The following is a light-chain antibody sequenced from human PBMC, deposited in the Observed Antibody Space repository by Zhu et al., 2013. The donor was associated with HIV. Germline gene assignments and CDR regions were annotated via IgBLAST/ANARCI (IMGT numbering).Light chain of an antibody. Sequence: IVLTQSPGTLSLSPGERATLSCRASPSVWSNYLAWYQQKPGQPPMLLIYGASTRATGIPARFSGSESGTEFTLTISSLQSDDFATYYCQHYEIDTITFGQGTKLDI. CDR3: QHYEIDTIT. CDR2: GAS. V-gene: IGKV3-20*01. CDR1: PSVWSNY. J-gene: IGKJ2*01.